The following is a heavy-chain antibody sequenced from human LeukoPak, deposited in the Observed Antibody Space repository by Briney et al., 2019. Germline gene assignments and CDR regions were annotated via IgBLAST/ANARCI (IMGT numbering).Heavy chain of an antibody. J-gene: IGHJ4*02. CDR1: GGTFSSYA. CDR3: AISYSSSSPYFDY. V-gene: IGHV1-2*02. Sequence: WASVKVSCKASGGTFSSYAISWVRQAPGQGLEWMGWINPNSGGTNYAQKFQSRVTMTRDTSISTAYMELSRLRSDDTAVYYCAISYSSSSPYFDYWGQGTLVTVSS. D-gene: IGHD6-6*01. CDR2: INPNSGGT.